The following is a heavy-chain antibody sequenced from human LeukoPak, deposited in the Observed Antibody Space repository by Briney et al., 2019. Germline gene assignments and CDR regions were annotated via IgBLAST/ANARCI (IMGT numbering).Heavy chain of an antibody. CDR2: IYHSGST. CDR3: ARGGYNRPNHKLDY. D-gene: IGHD5-24*01. Sequence: SETLSLTCAVSGYSIRSGHYWDWIRQPLGKGPEWIGSIYHSGSTYYNPSLESRVTISVDTSRNQFSLKLSSVTAADTAVYYCARGGYNRPNHKLDYWGQGTLVTVSS. CDR1: GYSIRSGHY. V-gene: IGHV4-38-2*01. J-gene: IGHJ4*02.